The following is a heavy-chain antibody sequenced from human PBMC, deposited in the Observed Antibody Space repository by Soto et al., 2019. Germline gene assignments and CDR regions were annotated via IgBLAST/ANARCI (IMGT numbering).Heavy chain of an antibody. CDR1: GFTFSSYS. CDR2: ISSSSSYI. Sequence: GGSLRLSCAASGFTFSSYSMNWVRQAPGKGLEWVSSISSSSSYIYYADSVKGRFTISRDNAKNSLSLQMNSLRAEDTAVYYCAIFLYSCGWYAARRYGMAFWGRGTTVTVSS. V-gene: IGHV3-21*01. J-gene: IGHJ6*02. D-gene: IGHD6-19*01. CDR3: AIFLYSCGWYAARRYGMAF.